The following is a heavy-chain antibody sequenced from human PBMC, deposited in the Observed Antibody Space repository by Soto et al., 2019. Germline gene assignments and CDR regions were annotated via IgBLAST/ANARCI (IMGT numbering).Heavy chain of an antibody. V-gene: IGHV1-69*13. CDR1: GGTFSSYA. CDR2: IIPIFGTA. D-gene: IGHD1-7*01. Sequence: ASVKVSCKASGGTFSSYAISWVRQAPGQGLEWMGGIIPIFGTANYAQKFQGRVTITADESTSTAYMELSSLRSEDTAVYYCAFARVITGTTSDRGPSNTENPGPIRLHYYYYGMDVWGQGTTVTVSS. J-gene: IGHJ6*02. CDR3: AFARVITGTTSDRGPSNTENPGPIRLHYYYYGMDV.